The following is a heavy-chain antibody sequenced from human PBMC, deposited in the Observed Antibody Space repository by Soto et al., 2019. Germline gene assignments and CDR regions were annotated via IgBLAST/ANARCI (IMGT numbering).Heavy chain of an antibody. J-gene: IGHJ6*02. D-gene: IGHD2-15*01. CDR3: ARIRGGCSGGRWYYYGMDV. V-gene: IGHV2-70*11. CDR2: IDWDDDK. CDR1: GFSLSTSGMC. Sequence: SSPTLVNPTQTLTLTCTFSGFSLSTSGMCVSRIRQPPGKALEWLARIDWDDDKYYSTSLKTRLTISKDTSKNQVVLTMTNMDPVVSATYYCARIRGGCSGGRWYYYGMDVWGQGT.